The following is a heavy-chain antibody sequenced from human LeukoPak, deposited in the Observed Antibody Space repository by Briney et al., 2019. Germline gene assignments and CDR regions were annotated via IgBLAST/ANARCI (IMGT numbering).Heavy chain of an antibody. CDR1: GFTVSSNY. CDR3: ARGVLGYSYGFDY. D-gene: IGHD5-18*01. CDR2: IFSGGTT. J-gene: IGHJ4*02. Sequence: GGSLRLSCAASGFTVSSNYMSWVRQAPGKGLEWVPVIFSGGTTYYADSVKGRFTISRHNSENTLYLQMNSLRGEDTAVYYCARGVLGYSYGFDYWGQGTLVTVSS. V-gene: IGHV3-53*04.